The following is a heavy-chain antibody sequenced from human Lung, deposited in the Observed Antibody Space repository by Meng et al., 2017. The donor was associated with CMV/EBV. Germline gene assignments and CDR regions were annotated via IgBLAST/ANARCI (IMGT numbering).Heavy chain of an antibody. CDR1: GCSISSGGFS. Sequence: QKSGLGLVTASQTLSLTCTVSGCSISSGGFSWSLIRQHPGKGLEWIGYIYYSGSTYYTPSLRSRVAISIDTSKNQFSLKLTSVTAADTAVYFCARTNYGDYNWFDPWGQGTLVTVSS. CDR2: IYYSGST. CDR3: ARTNYGDYNWFDP. J-gene: IGHJ5*02. D-gene: IGHD4-17*01. V-gene: IGHV4-31*03.